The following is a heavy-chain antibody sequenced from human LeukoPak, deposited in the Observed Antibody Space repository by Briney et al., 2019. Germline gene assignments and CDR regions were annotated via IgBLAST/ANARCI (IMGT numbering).Heavy chain of an antibody. CDR1: GYTLTELS. V-gene: IGHV1-24*01. J-gene: IGHJ6*02. CDR2: FDPEDGET. Sequence: GASVKVSCKVSGYTLTELSMHWVRQAPGKGLEWMGGFDPEDGETIYAQKFQRRVTMTEDTSTDTAYMELSSLRSEDTAVYYCATGFMVRGVIIQDYYGMDVWGQGTTVTVSS. CDR3: ATGFMVRGVIIQDYYGMDV. D-gene: IGHD3-10*01.